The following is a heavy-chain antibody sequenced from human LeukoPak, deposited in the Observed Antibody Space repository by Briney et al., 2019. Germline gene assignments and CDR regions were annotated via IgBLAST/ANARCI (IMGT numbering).Heavy chain of an antibody. J-gene: IGHJ3*02. V-gene: IGHV1-2*02. D-gene: IGHD3-16*01. Sequence: ASVKVSFKASGYTFTGYYVHWVRQAPGQGLEWMGWINPHSGDTSYAQNFQGRVTMTRDTSISTVYMELSRLRSDDTAVYYCAREEGGFDAIDIWGQGTMVTVSS. CDR3: AREEGGFDAIDI. CDR2: INPHSGDT. CDR1: GYTFTGYY.